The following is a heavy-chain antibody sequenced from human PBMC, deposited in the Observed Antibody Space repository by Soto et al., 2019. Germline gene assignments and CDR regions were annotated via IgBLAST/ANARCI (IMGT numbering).Heavy chain of an antibody. D-gene: IGHD3-10*01. CDR1: GYTFTGYY. V-gene: IGHV1-2*04. CDR2: INPNSGGT. CDR3: ARDSSYGSWSFYYMDV. Sequence: GAXVKVSCKASGYTFTGYYMHWVRQAPGQGLEWMGWINPNSGGTNYAQKFQGWVTMTRDTSISTAYMELSRLRSDDTAVYYCARDSSYGSWSFYYMDVWGKGTTVTVSS. J-gene: IGHJ6*03.